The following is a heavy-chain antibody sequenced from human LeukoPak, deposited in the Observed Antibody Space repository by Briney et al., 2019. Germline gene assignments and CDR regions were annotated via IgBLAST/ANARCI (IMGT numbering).Heavy chain of an antibody. CDR2: IYHSGST. V-gene: IGHV4-30-2*01. Sequence: PSETLSLTCAVSGGSISSGGYSWSWIRQPPGKGLEWIGYIYHSGSTYYNPSLKSRVTISVDRPKNQFSLKLSSVTAADTAVYYCARGYCSGGSCYVGNWFDPWGQGTLVTVSS. CDR3: ARGYCSGGSCYVGNWFDP. D-gene: IGHD2-15*01. CDR1: GGSISSGGYS. J-gene: IGHJ5*02.